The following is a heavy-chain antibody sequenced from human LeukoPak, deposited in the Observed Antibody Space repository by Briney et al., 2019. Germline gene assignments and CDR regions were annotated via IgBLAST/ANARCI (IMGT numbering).Heavy chain of an antibody. CDR3: AGSDILTGTNWFDP. J-gene: IGHJ5*02. CDR1: GFTFSDYY. CDR2: ISSSSGYT. D-gene: IGHD3-9*01. Sequence: PGGSLRLSCAASGFTFSDYYMSWIRQAPGKGLEWVSYISSSSGYTNYADSVKGRFTISRDNAKNSLYLQMNSLRAEDTAVYYCAGSDILTGTNWFDPWGQGTLVTVSS. V-gene: IGHV3-11*06.